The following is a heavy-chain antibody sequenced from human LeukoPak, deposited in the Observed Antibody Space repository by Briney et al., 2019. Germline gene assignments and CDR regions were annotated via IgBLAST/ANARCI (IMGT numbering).Heavy chain of an antibody. Sequence: GGSLRLSCAAPGFTFSDYYMSWIRQAPGEGLEWVSHISSGGSARYYADSEKGRFTISRDNSKNSLYLQMNSLRAEDTAVYYCVRGDYSDSSGPGYWGQGTLVTVSS. D-gene: IGHD3-22*01. CDR2: ISSGGSAR. CDR3: VRGDYSDSSGPGY. V-gene: IGHV3-11*01. J-gene: IGHJ4*02. CDR1: GFTFSDYY.